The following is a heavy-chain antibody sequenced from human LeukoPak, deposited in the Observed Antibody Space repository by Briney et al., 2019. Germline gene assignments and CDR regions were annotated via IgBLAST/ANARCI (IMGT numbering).Heavy chain of an antibody. CDR1: GYTFTGYY. Sequence: KPGASVKVSCKASGYTFTGYYMHRVRQAPGQGLEWMGWINPNSGGTNYAQKFQGRVTMTRDTSISTAYMELSRLRSDDTAVYYCARVSIVVVVAAGRAFDIWGQGTMVTVSS. CDR2: INPNSGGT. CDR3: ARVSIVVVVAAGRAFDI. V-gene: IGHV1-2*02. J-gene: IGHJ3*02. D-gene: IGHD2-15*01.